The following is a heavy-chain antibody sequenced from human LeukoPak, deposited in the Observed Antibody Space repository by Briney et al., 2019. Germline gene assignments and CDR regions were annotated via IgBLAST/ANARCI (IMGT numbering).Heavy chain of an antibody. CDR2: ISSSSSYI. CDR3: AREAQEVVVVIGSYYYYYYVDV. Sequence: GGSLRLSCAASGFTFSSYSMNWVRQAPGKGLEWVSSISSSSSYIYYADSVKGRFTISRDNAKNSLYLQMNSLRAEDTAVYYCAREAQEVVVVIGSYYYYYYVDVWGKGTTVTVSS. CDR1: GFTFSSYS. D-gene: IGHD3-22*01. V-gene: IGHV3-21*01. J-gene: IGHJ6*03.